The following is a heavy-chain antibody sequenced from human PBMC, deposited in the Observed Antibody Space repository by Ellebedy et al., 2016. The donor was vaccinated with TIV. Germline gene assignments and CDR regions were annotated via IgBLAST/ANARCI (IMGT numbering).Heavy chain of an antibody. V-gene: IGHV4-4*07. Sequence: MPSETLSPTCTVSGDSISRYYWSWIRQSAGKGLEWIGRLYSGGSTNYNSSLRSRVTMSVDTSKNQFSLRLSSVTAADTAVYYCARAPRVYTPEFDYWGQGILVTVSS. CDR2: LYSGGST. CDR3: ARAPRVYTPEFDY. D-gene: IGHD5-12*01. CDR1: GDSISRYY. J-gene: IGHJ4*02.